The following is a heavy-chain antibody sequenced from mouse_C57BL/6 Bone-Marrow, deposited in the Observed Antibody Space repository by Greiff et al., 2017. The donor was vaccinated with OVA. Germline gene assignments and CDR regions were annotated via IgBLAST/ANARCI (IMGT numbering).Heavy chain of an antibody. CDR3: AREAYYSNFYAMDY. CDR2: IDPSDSYT. J-gene: IGHJ4*01. D-gene: IGHD2-5*01. Sequence: QVQLQQPGAELVMPGASVKLSCKASGYTFTSYWMHWVKQRPGQGLEWIGEIDPSDSYTNYNQKFKGKSTLTVDKSSSTAYMQLSSLTSEDSAVYYFAREAYYSNFYAMDYWGLGTSVTVSS. CDR1: GYTFTSYW. V-gene: IGHV1-69*01.